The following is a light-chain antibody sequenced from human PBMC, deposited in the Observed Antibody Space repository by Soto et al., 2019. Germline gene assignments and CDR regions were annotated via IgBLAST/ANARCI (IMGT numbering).Light chain of an antibody. V-gene: IGLV2-23*01. J-gene: IGLJ2*01. Sequence: QSALTQPASVSGSPGQSITISCTGTISDVGYFNLVSWYQQHPDKAPKLMIYEGSKRPSGVSNRFSGSQSGNTASLTISGLQAEDEADYYCCSYAGTLLCGGGTKLTVL. CDR1: ISDVGYFNL. CDR3: CSYAGTLL. CDR2: EGS.